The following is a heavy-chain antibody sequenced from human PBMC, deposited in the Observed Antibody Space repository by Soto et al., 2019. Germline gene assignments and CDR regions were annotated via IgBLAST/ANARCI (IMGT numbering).Heavy chain of an antibody. CDR1: GGSVSSGSYY. D-gene: IGHD6-19*01. J-gene: IGHJ5*02. CDR2: IYYSGST. CDR3: ARRDVAVAGNWFDP. Sequence: SETLSLTCTVSGGSVSSGSYYWSWIRQPPGKGLEWIGYIYYSGSTNYNPSLKSRATISVDTSKNQFSLKLSSVTAADTAVYYCARRDVAVAGNWFDPWGQGTLVTVSS. V-gene: IGHV4-61*01.